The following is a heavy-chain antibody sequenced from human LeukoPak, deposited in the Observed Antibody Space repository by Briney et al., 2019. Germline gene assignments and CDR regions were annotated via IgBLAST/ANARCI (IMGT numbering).Heavy chain of an antibody. CDR3: AEDLSHTAMCMDY. Sequence: GGSLRLSCAASGFTFDDYAIHWVRQAPGKGLEWVSGISWNSDNIGYADSVKGRFTISRDNAKNSLYLQMNSLRAEDTAVYYCAEDLSHTAMCMDYWGQGTLVTVSS. J-gene: IGHJ4*02. CDR1: GFTFDDYA. D-gene: IGHD5-18*01. V-gene: IGHV3-9*01. CDR2: ISWNSDNI.